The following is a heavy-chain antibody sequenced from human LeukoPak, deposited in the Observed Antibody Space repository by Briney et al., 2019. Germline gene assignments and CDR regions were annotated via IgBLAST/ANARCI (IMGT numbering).Heavy chain of an antibody. CDR2: INPNSGGT. Sequence: ASVKLSCKASGYTFTGYDMHWVRQAPGQGLEWMGWINPNSGGTNYAQKFQGRVTMTRDTSISTAYMELSRLRSDDTAVYYCAREGYYDSSGTTKAVDYFDYWGQGTLVTVSS. CDR3: AREGYYDSSGTTKAVDYFDY. CDR1: GYTFTGYD. J-gene: IGHJ4*02. V-gene: IGHV1-2*02. D-gene: IGHD3-22*01.